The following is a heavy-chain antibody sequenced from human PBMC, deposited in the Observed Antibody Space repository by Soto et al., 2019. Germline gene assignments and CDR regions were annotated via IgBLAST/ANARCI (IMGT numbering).Heavy chain of an antibody. D-gene: IGHD3-22*01. CDR3: ARAGGVLYYYDSSGYYDIFDY. J-gene: IGHJ4*02. CDR2: IYYSGST. CDR1: GGSISSGGYY. Sequence: SETLSLTCTVSGGSISSGGYYWSWIRQHPGKGLEWIGYIYYSGSTYYNPSLKSRVTISVDTSKNQFSLKLSSVTAADTAVYYCARAGGVLYYYDSSGYYDIFDYWGQGTLVTVSS. V-gene: IGHV4-31*03.